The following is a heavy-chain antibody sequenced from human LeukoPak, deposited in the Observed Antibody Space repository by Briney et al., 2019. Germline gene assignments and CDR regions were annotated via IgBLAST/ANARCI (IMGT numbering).Heavy chain of an antibody. CDR3: ARQSEWELLTFDY. D-gene: IGHD1-26*01. CDR1: GYSFTSYW. V-gene: IGHV5-51*01. J-gene: IGHJ4*02. CDR2: IYPGDSDT. Sequence: GESLKISCKGSGYSFTSYWIGWVRQMPGKGLEWMGIIYPGDSDTRYGPSFQGQVTISADKSISTAYLQWSSLKASDTAMYYCARQSEWELLTFDYWGQGTLVTVSS.